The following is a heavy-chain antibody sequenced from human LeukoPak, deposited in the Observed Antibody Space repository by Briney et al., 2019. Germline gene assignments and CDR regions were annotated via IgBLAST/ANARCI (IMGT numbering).Heavy chain of an antibody. CDR3: ARAQGTYGKLLQNDAFDI. CDR1: GFTFSSYA. V-gene: IGHV3-64*01. J-gene: IGHJ3*02. D-gene: IGHD2-15*01. Sequence: GGSLRLSCAASGFTFSSYAMHWVRQAPGQGLEYVSAISSNGGSTYYANSVKGRFTISRDNSKNTLYLQMGSLRAEDMAVYYCARAQGTYGKLLQNDAFDIWGQGTMVTVSS. CDR2: ISSNGGST.